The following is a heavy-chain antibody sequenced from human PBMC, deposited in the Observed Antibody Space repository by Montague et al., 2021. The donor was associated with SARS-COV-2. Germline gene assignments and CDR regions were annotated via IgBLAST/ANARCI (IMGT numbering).Heavy chain of an antibody. CDR2: ISYDGSNK. CDR3: ARNYYDSSDHFDY. D-gene: IGHD3-22*01. V-gene: IGHV3-30*04. J-gene: IGHJ4*02. CDR1: GFTFSSYA. Sequence: SLRLSCAASGFTFSSYAMHWVRQAPGKGLEWVVVISYDGSNKYYADSVKGRFTISRDNSKNTLYLQMNSLRAEDTAVYYCARNYYDSSDHFDYWGQGTLVTVSS.